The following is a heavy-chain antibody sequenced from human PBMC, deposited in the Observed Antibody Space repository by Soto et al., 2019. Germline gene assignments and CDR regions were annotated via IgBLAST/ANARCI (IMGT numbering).Heavy chain of an antibody. CDR1: GFTFSSYA. CDR3: AKGGAQWLQVNDY. Sequence: EVQLLESGGGLVQPGGSLRLSCAASGFTFSSYAMRWVRQAPGKGLEWVSAISGSGGSTYYADSVKGRFTISRDNSENTLYLQMNSLRAEDAAVYYCAKGGAQWLQVNDYWGQGTLVTVSS. D-gene: IGHD6-19*01. CDR2: ISGSGGST. V-gene: IGHV3-23*01. J-gene: IGHJ4*02.